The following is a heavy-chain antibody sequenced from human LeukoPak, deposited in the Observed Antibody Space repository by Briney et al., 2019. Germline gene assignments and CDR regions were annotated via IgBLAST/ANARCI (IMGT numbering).Heavy chain of an antibody. V-gene: IGHV4-59*01. CDR3: ARSGFYGDYTFYY. CDR2: IYYSGST. CDR1: GGSISSYY. D-gene: IGHD4-17*01. Sequence: PSETLSLTCTVSGGSISSYYWSWIRQPAGKGLEWIGYIYYSGSTNYNPSLKSRVTISVDTSKNQFSLKLSSVTAADTAVYYCARSGFYGDYTFYYWGQGTLVTVSS. J-gene: IGHJ4*02.